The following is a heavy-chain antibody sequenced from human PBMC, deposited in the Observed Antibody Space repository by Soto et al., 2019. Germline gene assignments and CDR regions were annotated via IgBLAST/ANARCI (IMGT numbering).Heavy chain of an antibody. Sequence: GGSLRLSCAASGFTFSNFAMTWVRQAPGKGLEWVSTISSVGSTYHADSVKGRFTISRDNSKDTLYLQMNSLRAEDTAVYYCAKGGTNYYDTSGYFNYYYAMDVWGQGTTVTVSS. V-gene: IGHV3-23*01. CDR2: ISSVGST. D-gene: IGHD3-22*01. CDR3: AKGGTNYYDTSGYFNYYYAMDV. CDR1: GFTFSNFA. J-gene: IGHJ6*02.